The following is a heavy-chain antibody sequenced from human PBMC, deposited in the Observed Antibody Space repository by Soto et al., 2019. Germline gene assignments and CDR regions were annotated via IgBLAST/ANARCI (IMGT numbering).Heavy chain of an antibody. CDR2: IHHSGNS. Sequence: QVQLQESGPGLVKPSGTLSLTCAVSGDSIISDKWWSWVRQAPGKGLEWIGEIHHSGNSNYNPSLKSRVIISVDRSKNQFSLNLSSVTDADTAVYFCARGERQQQRDFWGQGTLVTVSS. CDR1: GDSIISDKW. V-gene: IGHV4-4*02. J-gene: IGHJ4*02. D-gene: IGHD6-25*01. CDR3: ARGERQQQRDF.